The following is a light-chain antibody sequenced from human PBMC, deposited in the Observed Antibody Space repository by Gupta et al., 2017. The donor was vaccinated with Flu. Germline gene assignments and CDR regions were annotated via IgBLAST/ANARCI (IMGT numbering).Light chain of an antibody. CDR1: SSNIESNA. J-gene: IGLJ1*01. V-gene: IGLV1-44*01. CDR2: GSN. CDR3: AAWDDSLNGHYV. Sequence: QSVLAQPPSASGTPGQRVTISCSGSSSNIESNAVNWYQQVPGTSPKLLIYGSNQRPSGVPDRFAGSKSGTSASLAIRGLQSEDEADYYCAAWDDSLNGHYVFGTGTKVTVL.